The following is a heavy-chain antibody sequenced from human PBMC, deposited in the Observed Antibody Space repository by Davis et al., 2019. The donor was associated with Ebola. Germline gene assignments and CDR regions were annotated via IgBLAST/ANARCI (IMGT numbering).Heavy chain of an antibody. CDR3: ARDSIAAAGIRENNWFDP. Sequence: SETLSLTCTVSGGSISSGGYYWSWLRQHPGTGLEWIGYIYYSGITYYNPSLKSRVTISVDTSKNQFSLKLSSVTAADTAVYYCARDSIAAAGIRENNWFDPWGQGTVVTASS. CDR1: GGSISSGGYY. V-gene: IGHV4-31*03. D-gene: IGHD6-13*01. J-gene: IGHJ5*02. CDR2: IYYSGIT.